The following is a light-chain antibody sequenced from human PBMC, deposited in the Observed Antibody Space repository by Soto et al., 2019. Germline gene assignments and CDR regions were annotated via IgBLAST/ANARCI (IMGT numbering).Light chain of an antibody. CDR3: QQTVSAPGT. Sequence: DIQMTQSPSSLSASVGDRVSVTCRTSQNITKFLNWYQEKPGKAPKVLIYVTSNLENGVPSRFSGSGSGTHFTLSISSLQPEDFATYYCQQTVSAPGTFGPGTRVEVK. CDR2: VTS. J-gene: IGKJ1*01. CDR1: QNITKF. V-gene: IGKV1-39*01.